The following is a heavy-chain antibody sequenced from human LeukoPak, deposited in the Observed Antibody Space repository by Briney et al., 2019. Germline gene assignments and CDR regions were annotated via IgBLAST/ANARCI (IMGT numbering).Heavy chain of an antibody. J-gene: IGHJ4*02. D-gene: IGHD3-10*01. CDR1: GYTLTELS. CDR3: AKDLRPMVRGVTYFDC. V-gene: IGHV1-24*01. CDR2: FDPEDGKT. Sequence: ASVKVSYKVSGYTLTELSMHWVRQATGKGLEWMGGFDPEDGKTIYAQKFQGRVTMIEDTSTDTAYMELSSLRSEDTAVYYCAKDLRPMVRGVTYFDCWGQGTLVTVSS.